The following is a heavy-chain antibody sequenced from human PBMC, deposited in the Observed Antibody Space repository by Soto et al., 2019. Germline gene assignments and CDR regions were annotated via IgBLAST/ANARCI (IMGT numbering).Heavy chain of an antibody. CDR3: ARDRWGDIQLWSTPDGMDV. D-gene: IGHD5-18*01. J-gene: IGHJ6*02. CDR1: GYTFTGYY. Sequence: QVQLVQSGAEVKKPGASVKVSCKASGYTFTGYYMHWVRQAPGQGLEWMGWINPNSGGTNYAQKFQGWVTMTRDTSISTAYMELSRLRSDDTAVYYCARDRWGDIQLWSTPDGMDVWGQGTTVTVSS. CDR2: INPNSGGT. V-gene: IGHV1-2*04.